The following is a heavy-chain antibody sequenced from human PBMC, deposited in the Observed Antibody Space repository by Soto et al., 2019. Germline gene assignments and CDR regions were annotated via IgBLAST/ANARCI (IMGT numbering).Heavy chain of an antibody. CDR3: ARKGATRRWYGGGNDH. J-gene: IGHJ4*02. Sequence: ASVKVSCKTSGYPFTSYVISWVRQAPGQGLEWMGWIRPYNGNTKSAQNLQDRVTMTSDTSTSTAYMELRSLTSDDTAVYYCARKGATRRWYGGGNDHWGQGTLVTVSS. CDR1: GYPFTSYV. D-gene: IGHD6-13*01. V-gene: IGHV1-18*01. CDR2: IRPYNGNT.